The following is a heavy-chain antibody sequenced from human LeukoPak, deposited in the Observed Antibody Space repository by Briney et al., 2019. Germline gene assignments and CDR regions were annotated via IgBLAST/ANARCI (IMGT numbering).Heavy chain of an antibody. J-gene: IGHJ6*02. Sequence: SETLSLTCAVYGGSFSGYYWSWIRQPPGKGLEWIGEINHSGSTNYNPSLKSRVTISVDTSKNQFSLKLSSVTAADTAVYYCARDGGNAYYYYGMDVWGQGTTVTVPS. CDR2: INHSGST. CDR3: ARDGGNAYYYYGMDV. D-gene: IGHD4-23*01. V-gene: IGHV4-34*01. CDR1: GGSFSGYY.